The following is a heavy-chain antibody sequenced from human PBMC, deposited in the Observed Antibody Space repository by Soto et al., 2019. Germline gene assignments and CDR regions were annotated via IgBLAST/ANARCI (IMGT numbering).Heavy chain of an antibody. V-gene: IGHV3-7*01. J-gene: IGHJ5*02. Sequence: EVQLVESGGGLVQPGGSLRLSCAASGFTFSSYWMSWVRPAPGNGLLWVANIKQDGSEKYSVDSVQGPLPISRDNDKHSLCLQMNSLRAEDTAASYCASAGVAAAGTSAWIWFAPWGQGTLVTVSA. CDR1: GFTFSSYW. D-gene: IGHD6-13*01. CDR2: IKQDGSEK. CDR3: ASAGVAAAGTSAWIWFAP.